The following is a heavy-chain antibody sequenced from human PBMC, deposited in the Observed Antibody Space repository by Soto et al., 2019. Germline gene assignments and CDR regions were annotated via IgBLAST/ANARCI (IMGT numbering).Heavy chain of an antibody. CDR2: IIPILGIA. CDR1: GGTFSSYT. V-gene: IGHV1-69*02. CDR3: VSLPSYDYKFWFDP. Sequence: QVQLVQSGAEVKKPGSSVKVSCKASGGTFSSYTISWVRQAPGQGLEWMGRIIPILGIANYAQKCQGRVTITADKSKSTAYMELSSLRSEDTAVYYCVSLPSYDYKFWFDPGGQGTLVTVSS. D-gene: IGHD4-4*01. J-gene: IGHJ5*02.